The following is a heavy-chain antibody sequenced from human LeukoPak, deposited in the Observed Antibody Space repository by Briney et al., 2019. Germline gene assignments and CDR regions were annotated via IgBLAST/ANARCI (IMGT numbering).Heavy chain of an antibody. D-gene: IGHD1-7*01. CDR3: ALSLKGGTTDY. CDR2: INHSGSS. Sequence: KPSETLSLTCAVYGGSFSGYYWSWIRQPPGKGLEWIGEINHSGSSNYNPSLKSRVTLSVDTSKKQLSLKLSSVTAADTAVYYCALSLKGGTTDYWGRGTLVTVSS. V-gene: IGHV4-34*01. J-gene: IGHJ4*02. CDR1: GGSFSGYY.